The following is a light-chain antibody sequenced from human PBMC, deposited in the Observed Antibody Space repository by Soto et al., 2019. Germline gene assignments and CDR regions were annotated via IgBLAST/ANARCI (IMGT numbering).Light chain of an antibody. CDR1: QSVSSNY. V-gene: IGKV3-20*01. Sequence: EIVLTQSPGTLSLSPGERATLSCRASQSVSSNYLAWYQQKPGQAPRLLIYGASSRATGIPDRFSGSGSGTDFTLAISRLEPEDLAVFYCQQYVTSPPTFGQGTNVEVK. J-gene: IGKJ1*01. CDR3: QQYVTSPPT. CDR2: GAS.